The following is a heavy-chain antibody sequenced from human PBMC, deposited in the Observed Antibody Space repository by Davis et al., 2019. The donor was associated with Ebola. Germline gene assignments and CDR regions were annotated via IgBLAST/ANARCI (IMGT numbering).Heavy chain of an antibody. CDR1: GYTFTSYY. J-gene: IGHJ6*04. CDR3: ARDQEWFGELLSRVYGMDV. CDR2: INPSGGST. V-gene: IGHV1-46*01. Sequence: ASVKVSCKASGYTFTSYYMHWVRQAPGQGLEWMGIINPSGGSTSYAQKFQGRVTMTRDTSTSTVYMELSSLRSEDTAVYYCARDQEWFGELLSRVYGMDVWGKGTTVTVSS. D-gene: IGHD3-10*01.